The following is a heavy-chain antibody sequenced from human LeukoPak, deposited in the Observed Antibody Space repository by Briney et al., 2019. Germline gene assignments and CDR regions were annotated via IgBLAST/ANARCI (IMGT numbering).Heavy chain of an antibody. CDR2: IYASGTI. D-gene: IGHD2-15*01. CDR3: ARDNRYCSGGTCYSGQDY. J-gene: IGHJ4*02. CDR1: GGPISNYY. V-gene: IGHV4-4*07. Sequence: PSETLSLTCTVSGGPISNYYWNWLRQPAGKGLEWIGRIYASGTINYNPSLTSRVTMSLDTSKSQFSLILSSVTAADTAVYYCARDNRYCSGGTCYSGQDYWGQGTLVTVSS.